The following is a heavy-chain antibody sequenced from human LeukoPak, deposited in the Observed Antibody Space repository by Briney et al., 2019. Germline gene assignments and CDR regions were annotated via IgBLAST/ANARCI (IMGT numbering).Heavy chain of an antibody. Sequence: PGGSLRLSCAASESHAMTWVRQGPGKGPEWVSSISSSSSYIYYADSVKGRFTISRDNAKNSLYLQMNSLRAEDTAVYYCARGGGWSRQRGFDYWGQGTLVTVSS. V-gene: IGHV3-21*01. CDR1: ESHA. J-gene: IGHJ4*02. CDR2: ISSSSSYI. CDR3: ARGGGWSRQRGFDY. D-gene: IGHD2-15*01.